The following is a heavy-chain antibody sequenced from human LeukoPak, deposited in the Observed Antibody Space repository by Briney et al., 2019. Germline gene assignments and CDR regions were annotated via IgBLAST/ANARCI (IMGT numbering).Heavy chain of an antibody. D-gene: IGHD3-3*01. CDR1: GGSISSGSYY. Sequence: PLETLSLTCTVSGGSISSGSYYWSWIRQPAGKGLEWIGRIYTSGSTNYNPSLKSRVTISVDASKNQFSLKLSSVTAADTAVYYCARDEVTIFGVLIPFDYWGQGTLVTVSS. CDR3: ARDEVTIFGVLIPFDY. J-gene: IGHJ4*02. V-gene: IGHV4-61*02. CDR2: IYTSGST.